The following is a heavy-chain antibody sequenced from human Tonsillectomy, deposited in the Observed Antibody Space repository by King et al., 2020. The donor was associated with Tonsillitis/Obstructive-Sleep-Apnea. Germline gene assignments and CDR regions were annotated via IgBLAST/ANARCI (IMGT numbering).Heavy chain of an antibody. CDR1: WVSLSTSGVG. CDR2: IYWDDDK. V-gene: IGHV2-5*09. D-gene: IGHD2-2*03. J-gene: IGHJ4*02. CDR3: AHMDLRRPFDY. Sequence: VTLKESGPTLVKPTQTLTLTCTFSWVSLSTSGVGVGWIRQPPGKAPEWLALIYWDDDKRYRPPLKSRLTITKDTSKNQVVLTMTNMDPVDTATYYCAHMDLRRPFDYWGQGTLVTVSS.